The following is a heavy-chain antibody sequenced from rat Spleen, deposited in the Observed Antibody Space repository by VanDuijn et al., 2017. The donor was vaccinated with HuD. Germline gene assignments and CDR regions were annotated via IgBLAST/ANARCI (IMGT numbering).Heavy chain of an antibody. Sequence: QVQLKESGPGLVQPSQTLSLTCTVSGLSLTSNSVSWIRQPPGKGLEWLGVTWIVGNTGYNSFFKSRLSISRDTSKNQVFLKMNSLQTDDTGTYYCTRDLGNTLFDYWGQGVMVTVSS. CDR3: TRDLGNTLFDY. CDR2: TWIVGNT. J-gene: IGHJ2*01. D-gene: IGHD4-2*01. V-gene: IGHV2-1*01. CDR1: GLSLTSNS.